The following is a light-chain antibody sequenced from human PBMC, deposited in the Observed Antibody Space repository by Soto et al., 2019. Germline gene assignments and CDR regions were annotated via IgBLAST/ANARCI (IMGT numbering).Light chain of an antibody. Sequence: SYELTRPPSVSVAPGKTANIPCGGNNIGSKSVHWYQRRPGQAPVLVVFYNSDRPSGIPERFSGSNSGNTATLTISRVEAGDEADYYCQVWHRGNENLVIFGGGTKLTVL. J-gene: IGLJ2*01. V-gene: IGLV3-21*04. CDR3: QVWHRGNENLVI. CDR2: YNS. CDR1: NIGSKS.